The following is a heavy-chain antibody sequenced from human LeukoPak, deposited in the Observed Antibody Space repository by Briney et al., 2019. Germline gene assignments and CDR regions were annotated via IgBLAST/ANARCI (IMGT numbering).Heavy chain of an antibody. CDR3: ARDQFIYDILTGSDY. Sequence: SVKVSCKASGGTFSSYAISWVRQAPGQGLEWMGGIIPIFGTANYAQKFQGRVTITADKSTSTAYMELSSLRSEDTAVYYCARDQFIYDILTGSDYWGQGTLVTVSS. J-gene: IGHJ4*02. D-gene: IGHD3-9*01. V-gene: IGHV1-69*06. CDR2: IIPIFGTA. CDR1: GGTFSSYA.